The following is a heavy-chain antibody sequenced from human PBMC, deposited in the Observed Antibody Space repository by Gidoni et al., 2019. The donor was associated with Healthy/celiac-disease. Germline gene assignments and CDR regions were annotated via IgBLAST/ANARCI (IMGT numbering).Heavy chain of an antibody. V-gene: IGHV3-66*01. CDR1: GVTVSSNS. Sequence: EVQLVESGGGWVQTGGSRRVSCAASGVTVSSNSMSWVRQAPGKGLEWVSVIYSGGSTYYADSVKGRFTISRDNSKNTPYLPMNSLRAEDTAVYYCARVYMEYYYDSSGAFDIWGQGTMVTVSS. J-gene: IGHJ3*02. D-gene: IGHD3-22*01. CDR3: ARVYMEYYYDSSGAFDI. CDR2: IYSGGST.